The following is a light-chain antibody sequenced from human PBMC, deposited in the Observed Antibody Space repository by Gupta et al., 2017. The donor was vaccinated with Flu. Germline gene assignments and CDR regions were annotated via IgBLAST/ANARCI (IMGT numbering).Light chain of an antibody. CDR3: QQRNTYTYN. CDR2: KAS. CDR1: ESISTW. J-gene: IGKJ2*01. Sequence: DIQMTKSPSTLSASAGDRVTITCRASESISTWFAWYQQKPGKAPKLLIYKASSLESGVPSRFSGSGSGTEFTLTISSLQPDDFAAYYCQQRNTYTYNFGQGTKLEIK. V-gene: IGKV1-5*03.